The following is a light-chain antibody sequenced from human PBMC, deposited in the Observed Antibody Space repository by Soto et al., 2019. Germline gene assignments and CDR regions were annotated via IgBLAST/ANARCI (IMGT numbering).Light chain of an antibody. J-gene: IGLJ2*01. CDR2: LEGSGSY. Sequence: QSVLTQSSSASASRGSSVKLTCTLSSGHSSYIIAWHQQQPGKAPRYLIKLEGSGSYNKGSGVPDRCSGSISGSDRYLTVSNLQFEDEANYYCETCDRNTRVFGGGTKVTLL. CDR1: SGHSSYI. CDR3: ETCDRNTRV. V-gene: IGLV4-60*02.